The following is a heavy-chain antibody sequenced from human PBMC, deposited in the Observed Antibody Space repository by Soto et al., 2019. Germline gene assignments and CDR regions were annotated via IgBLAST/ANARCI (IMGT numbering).Heavy chain of an antibody. CDR2: ISPYNGDT. D-gene: IGHD2-2*01. V-gene: IGHV1-18*01. CDR1: GYAFIKYG. J-gene: IGHJ6*02. Sequence: QVPLKQSGGEVKNSGASVKVSCQSAGYAFIKYGINWVRQAPGKGLEWLGWISPYNGDTNYAQSLQDRITMTRDTSTSIAYMEVRNLRSNDTAVYYCARVGPIVVEPSVANFYFYQGMDVWGQGTTVIVS. CDR3: ARVGPIVVEPSVANFYFYQGMDV.